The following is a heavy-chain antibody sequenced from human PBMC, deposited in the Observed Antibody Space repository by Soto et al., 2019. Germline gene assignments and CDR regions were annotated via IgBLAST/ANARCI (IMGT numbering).Heavy chain of an antibody. Sequence: QITLNESGPTVVRPTETLTLTCRFSGFSLTTSGVGVGWIRQSPGKAPEWLALIYWDDDKPYSASLKSRLTITKDTSKNHVVLTVSDLYPTDTATYYCAHRVLRTVFGLVTTTAIYFDFWGQGTPVAVSS. CDR2: IYWDDDK. CDR3: AHRVLRTVFGLVTTTAIYFDF. V-gene: IGHV2-5*02. J-gene: IGHJ4*02. D-gene: IGHD3-3*01. CDR1: GFSLTTSGVG.